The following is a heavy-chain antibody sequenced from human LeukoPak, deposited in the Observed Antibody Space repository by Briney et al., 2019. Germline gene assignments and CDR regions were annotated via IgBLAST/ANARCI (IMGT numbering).Heavy chain of an antibody. J-gene: IGHJ4*02. CDR3: AKDRVVAVPAASEGCDY. V-gene: IGHV3-23*01. CDR2: ISGSGGST. CDR1: GFTFSSYA. Sequence: GGSLRLSCAASGFTFSSYAMSWVRQAPGKGLEWVSAISGSGGSTYYADSVKGRFTISRDNSKNTLYLQMNSLRAEDTAVYYCAKDRVVAVPAASEGCDYWGQGTLVTVSS. D-gene: IGHD2-2*01.